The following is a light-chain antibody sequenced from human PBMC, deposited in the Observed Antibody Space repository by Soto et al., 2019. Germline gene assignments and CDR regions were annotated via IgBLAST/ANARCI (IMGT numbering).Light chain of an antibody. J-gene: IGLJ2*01. CDR3: QTWDTGTVV. CDR2: LNSDGSH. V-gene: IGLV4-69*01. Sequence: QSVLTQSPSASASLGASVKLTCTLSSGHSNYAIAWHQQQPEKGPRYLMKLNSDGSHSKGDGIPDRFSGSSSGTERYLTISSVQSEDEADYYCQTWDTGTVVFGGGTKVTAL. CDR1: SGHSNYA.